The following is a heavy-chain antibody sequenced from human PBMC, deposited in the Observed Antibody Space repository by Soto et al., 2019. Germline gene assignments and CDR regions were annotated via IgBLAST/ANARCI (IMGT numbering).Heavy chain of an antibody. J-gene: IGHJ6*02. CDR3: VKDRDSNSWPSRDV. Sequence: ASVKVSCKTSGYTFTRNGISWVRQAPGQGLEWMGWISPKSGSIKYAQKFQGRVIMTTDTSTSTAYMELRSLRSDDTAVYYCVKDRDSNSWPSRDVWGPGTTVTV. CDR2: ISPKSGSI. D-gene: IGHD3-22*01. CDR1: GYTFTRNG. V-gene: IGHV1-18*01.